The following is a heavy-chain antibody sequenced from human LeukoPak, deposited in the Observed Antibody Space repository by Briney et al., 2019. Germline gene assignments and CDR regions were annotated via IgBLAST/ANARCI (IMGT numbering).Heavy chain of an antibody. Sequence: GGSLRLSCAASGFTFGSYAMHWVRQAPGKGLEYVSAISSNGGTTYYANSVKGRFTISRDNSKNTLYLQMGSLRAEDMAVYYCARGFNLLRYFDWLLGVGHYMDVWGKGTTVTVSS. CDR2: ISSNGGTT. J-gene: IGHJ6*03. D-gene: IGHD3-9*01. CDR3: ARGFNLLRYFDWLLGVGHYMDV. CDR1: GFTFGSYA. V-gene: IGHV3-64*01.